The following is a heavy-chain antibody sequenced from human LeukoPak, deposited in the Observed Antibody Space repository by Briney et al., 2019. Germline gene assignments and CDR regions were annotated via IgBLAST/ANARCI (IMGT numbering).Heavy chain of an antibody. CDR2: ISAYNGNT. J-gene: IGHJ4*02. CDR3: ARTTSGYFDY. Sequence: ASVKVSCKASGYTFNSYGVSWVRQAPGQGLEWMGWISAYNGNTNYAQRFQGRFTMTTETSTTTVNMELRSLTSDDTAVYYCARTTSGYFDYWGQGTLVTVSS. D-gene: IGHD1-14*01. V-gene: IGHV1-18*01. CDR1: GYTFNSYG.